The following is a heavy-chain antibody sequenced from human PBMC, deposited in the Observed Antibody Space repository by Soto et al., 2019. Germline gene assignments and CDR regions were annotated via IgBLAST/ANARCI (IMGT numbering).Heavy chain of an antibody. CDR3: ARGHKSGYDYYYYYGMDV. V-gene: IGHV1-69*06. D-gene: IGHD5-12*01. J-gene: IGHJ6*02. CDR1: VGTFSSYA. Sequence: QVQLVQSGAEVKKPGSSVKVSCKASVGTFSSYAISWVRQAPGQGLEWMGGIIPIFGTANYAQKFQGRVTITADKSTSTAHRELSSLRSEDTAVYYWARGHKSGYDYYYYYGMDVWGQGATVTVSS. CDR2: IIPIFGTA.